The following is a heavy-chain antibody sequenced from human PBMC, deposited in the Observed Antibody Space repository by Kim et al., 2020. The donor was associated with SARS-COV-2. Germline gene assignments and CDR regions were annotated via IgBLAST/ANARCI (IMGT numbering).Heavy chain of an antibody. D-gene: IGHD3-22*01. CDR3: ARASYDSSGYYFSTHLYYYYGMDV. V-gene: IGHV3-13*04. J-gene: IGHJ6*02. CDR2: IGTAGDT. Sequence: GGSLRLSCAASGFTFSSYDMHWVRQATGKGLEWVSAIGTAGDTYYPGSVKGRFTISRENVKNSLYLQMNSLRAGDTAVYYCARASYDSSGYYFSTHLYYYYGMDVWGQGTTVTVSS. CDR1: GFTFSSYD.